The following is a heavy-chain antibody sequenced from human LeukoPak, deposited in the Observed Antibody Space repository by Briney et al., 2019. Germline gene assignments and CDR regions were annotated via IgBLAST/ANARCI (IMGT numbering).Heavy chain of an antibody. D-gene: IGHD3-22*01. J-gene: IGHJ3*02. Sequence: GSSVKVSCKASGGTFSSYAISWVRQAPGQGLEWMGGIIPIFGTANYAQKFQGRVTITADKSTSTAYMELSSLRSEDTAVYYCARGRRAPYYYDSSGDAFDIWGQGTMVTVSS. CDR1: GGTFSSYA. CDR2: IIPIFGTA. V-gene: IGHV1-69*06. CDR3: ARGRRAPYYYDSSGDAFDI.